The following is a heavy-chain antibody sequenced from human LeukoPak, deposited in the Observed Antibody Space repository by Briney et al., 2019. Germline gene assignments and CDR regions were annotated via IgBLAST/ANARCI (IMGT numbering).Heavy chain of an antibody. V-gene: IGHV1-18*01. CDR2: ISAYNGNT. CDR1: GYTFTSYG. D-gene: IGHD3-9*01. Sequence: ASVKVSCKASGYTFTSYGISWVRQAPGQGLEWMGWISAYNGNTNYAQKLQGRVTMTTDTSTSTAYMELRSLRSDDTAVYYCARPHILTGYSYYFDYWGQGTLDTVSS. J-gene: IGHJ4*02. CDR3: ARPHILTGYSYYFDY.